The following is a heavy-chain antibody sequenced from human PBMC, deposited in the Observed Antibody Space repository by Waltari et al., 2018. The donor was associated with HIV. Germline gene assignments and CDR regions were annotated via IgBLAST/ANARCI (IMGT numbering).Heavy chain of an antibody. D-gene: IGHD2-2*02. Sequence: QLQLQESGPGLVKPSETLSLTCTVSGGSISSSSYSWGWIRQPPGKGLEWIGSIYYSGSTYYNPSLKSRVTISVDTSKNQFSLKLSSVTAADTAVYYCARGYCSSTSCYKAFDYWGQGTLVTVSS. CDR1: GGSISSSSYS. J-gene: IGHJ4*02. CDR2: IYYSGST. V-gene: IGHV4-39*01. CDR3: ARGYCSSTSCYKAFDY.